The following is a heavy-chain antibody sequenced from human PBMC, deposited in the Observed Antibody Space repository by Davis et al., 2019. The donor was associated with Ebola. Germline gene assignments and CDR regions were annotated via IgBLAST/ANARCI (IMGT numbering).Heavy chain of an antibody. J-gene: IGHJ6*02. CDR2: INPSGGST. CDR1: GYTFTSYY. Sequence: AASVKVSCKASGYTFTSYYMHWVRQAPGQGLEWMGIINPSGGSTSYAQKFQGRVTMTRDTSTSTVYMELSSLRSEDTAVYYCAREQLVLMVYASHLKGYYYGMDVWGQGTTVTVSS. CDR3: AREQLVLMVYASHLKGYYYGMDV. D-gene: IGHD2-8*01. V-gene: IGHV1-46*03.